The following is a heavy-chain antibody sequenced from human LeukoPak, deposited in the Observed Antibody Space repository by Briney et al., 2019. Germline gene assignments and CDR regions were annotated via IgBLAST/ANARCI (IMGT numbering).Heavy chain of an antibody. CDR2: IYYSGST. J-gene: IGHJ5*02. CDR1: GGSISSYY. D-gene: IGHD5-12*01. V-gene: IGHV4-59*01. Sequence: SETLSLTCTVSGGSISSYYWSWIRQPPGKGLEWIGYIYYSGSTNYNPSLKSRVTISVDTSKNQFSLKLSSVTAADTAVYYCARGIVATIPWFDPWGQGTLVTASS. CDR3: ARGIVATIPWFDP.